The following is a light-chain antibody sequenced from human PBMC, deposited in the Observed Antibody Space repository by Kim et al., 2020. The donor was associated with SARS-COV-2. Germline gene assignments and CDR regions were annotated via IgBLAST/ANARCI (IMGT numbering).Light chain of an antibody. CDR3: NSRDTNGNHV. Sequence: ALDQTVRITCQGDSLRTYYAAWYQQRPGQAPTLVIYGENFRPSGIPDRFSVSRLGNTASLAITGAQAEDEADYCCNSRDTNGNHVFGTGTKVTVL. V-gene: IGLV3-19*01. CDR1: SLRTYY. CDR2: GEN. J-gene: IGLJ1*01.